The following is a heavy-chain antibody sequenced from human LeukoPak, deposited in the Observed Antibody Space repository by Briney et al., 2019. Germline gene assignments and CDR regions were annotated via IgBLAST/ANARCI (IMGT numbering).Heavy chain of an antibody. V-gene: IGHV3-74*01. D-gene: IGHD2-2*01. Sequence: GGSLRLSCAASGFTFSDFWMHWVRQAPGKGLVWVSRINSGGTVTNYADSVKGRLTISRDNAKNTLYLQMNSLRAEDTAVYYCAKGGNVVVVNFMDVWGKGTTITVSS. CDR3: AKGGNVVVVNFMDV. CDR1: GFTFSDFW. J-gene: IGHJ6*03. CDR2: INSGGTVT.